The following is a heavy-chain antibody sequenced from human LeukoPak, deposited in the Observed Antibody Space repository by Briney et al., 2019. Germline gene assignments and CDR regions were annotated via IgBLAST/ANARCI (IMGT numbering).Heavy chain of an antibody. CDR1: GGSISSSSYY. V-gene: IGHV4-39*01. Sequence: PSETLSLTYTVSGGSISSSSYYWGWIRQPPGKGLEWIGSIYYSGSTYYNLSLKSRVTISVDTSKNQFSLKLSSVTAADTAVYYCARQKLLWFGELLLHFDYWGQGTLVTVSS. D-gene: IGHD3-10*01. CDR2: IYYSGST. J-gene: IGHJ4*02. CDR3: ARQKLLWFGELLLHFDY.